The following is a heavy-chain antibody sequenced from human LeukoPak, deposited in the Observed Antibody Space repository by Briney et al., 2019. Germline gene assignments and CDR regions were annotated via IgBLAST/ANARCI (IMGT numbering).Heavy chain of an antibody. V-gene: IGHV3-23*01. CDR2: ISGSGGST. CDR1: GFTFSSYA. CDR3: AKVRGYSTSSPY. Sequence: GGSLRLPCAASGFTFSSYAMSWVRQAPGKGLEWVSAISGSGGSTYYADSVKGRFTISRDNSKNTLYLQMNSLRAEDTAVYYCAKVRGYSTSSPYWGQGTLVTVSS. J-gene: IGHJ4*02. D-gene: IGHD6-6*01.